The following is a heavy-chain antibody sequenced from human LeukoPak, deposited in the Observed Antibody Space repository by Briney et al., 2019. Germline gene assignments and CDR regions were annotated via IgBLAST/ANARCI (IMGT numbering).Heavy chain of an antibody. CDR3: TKSYDPTWVRCHFDS. D-gene: IGHD3-3*01. CDR2: VSCDGSNK. J-gene: IGHJ4*02. V-gene: IGHV3-30*18. Sequence: PGGSLRLSCAASGFTFSRYAMHWVRRAPGKGLEWVTSVSCDGSNKYCADSVKGRFTISRDNAENTLYLQMNSLRAEDTAVYYCTKSYDPTWVRCHFDSWGQGTLVTVSS. CDR1: GFTFSRYA.